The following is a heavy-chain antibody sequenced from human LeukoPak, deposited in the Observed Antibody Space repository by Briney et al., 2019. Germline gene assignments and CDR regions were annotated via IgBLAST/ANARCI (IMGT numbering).Heavy chain of an antibody. Sequence: ASVKVSCKASGYTFTSYGISRVRQAPGQGLEWMGWISAYNGNTNYAQKLQGRVTMTTDTSTSTAYMELSRLRSDDTAVYYCARARIVVVTAILGYWGQGTLVTVSS. V-gene: IGHV1-18*04. D-gene: IGHD2-21*02. CDR1: GYTFTSYG. CDR3: ARARIVVVTAILGY. J-gene: IGHJ4*02. CDR2: ISAYNGNT.